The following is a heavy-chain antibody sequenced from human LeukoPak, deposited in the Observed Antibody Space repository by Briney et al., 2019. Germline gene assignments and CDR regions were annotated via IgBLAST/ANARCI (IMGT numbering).Heavy chain of an antibody. V-gene: IGHV3-74*01. CDR3: AKGDESVVVPAAIRHYYYYGMDV. Sequence: LTGGSLRLSCAASGFTFSSYWMHWVRQAPGKGLVWVSRVNSDGSSTSYADSVEGRFTISRDNAKNTLYLQMNSLRAEDTAVYYCAKGDESVVVPAAIRHYYYYGMDVWGQGTTVTVSS. CDR1: GFTFSSYW. CDR2: VNSDGSST. D-gene: IGHD2-2*01. J-gene: IGHJ6*02.